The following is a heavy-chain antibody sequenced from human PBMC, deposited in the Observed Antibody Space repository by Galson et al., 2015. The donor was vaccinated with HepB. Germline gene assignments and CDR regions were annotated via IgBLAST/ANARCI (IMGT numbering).Heavy chain of an antibody. CDR1: GYIFSDQY. J-gene: IGHJ6*03. CDR2: IDPADGET. Sequence: QSGAEVKKPGASVKVSCKVSGYIFSDQYMHWLRQAHGKGPEWMGLIDPADGETKYADNFQGRVTISADTSTDTAYVEVSSLRSEDTATYYCATGVRGYGSGKSYYYYFYMAVWGKGTTVTVSS. D-gene: IGHD3-10*01. V-gene: IGHV1-69-2*01. CDR3: ATGVRGYGSGKSYYYYFYMAV.